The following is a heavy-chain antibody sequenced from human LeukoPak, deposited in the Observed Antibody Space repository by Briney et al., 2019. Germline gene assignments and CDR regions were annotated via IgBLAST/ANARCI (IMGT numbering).Heavy chain of an antibody. Sequence: SVKVSCKASGGTFSSYAISWVRQAPGQGLEWMGRIIPIFGTANYAQKFQGRVTITTDESTSTAYMELSSLRSEDTAVYYCAREVTMVRGVAYYFDYWGQGTLVTVSS. CDR2: IIPIFGTA. CDR3: AREVTMVRGVAYYFDY. V-gene: IGHV1-69*05. J-gene: IGHJ4*02. CDR1: GGTFSSYA. D-gene: IGHD3-10*01.